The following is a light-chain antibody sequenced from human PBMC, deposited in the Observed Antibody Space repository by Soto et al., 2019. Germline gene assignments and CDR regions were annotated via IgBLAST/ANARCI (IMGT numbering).Light chain of an antibody. J-gene: IGKJ1*01. Sequence: DMVLTQSPSTVSAAIGDASTVSCLASQSISTWLAWYQQKSGKAPNLLIYDASTLESGGPSGFSGSGSGTEFTLTISSLQPDDFATYYCQHYNSYSEAFGQGTKVDI. V-gene: IGKV1-5*01. CDR3: QHYNSYSEA. CDR1: QSISTW. CDR2: DAS.